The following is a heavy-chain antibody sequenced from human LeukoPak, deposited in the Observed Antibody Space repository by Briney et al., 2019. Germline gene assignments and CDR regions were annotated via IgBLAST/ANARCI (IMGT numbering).Heavy chain of an antibody. CDR1: GYTFTGYY. CDR3: ARGYYGSGSYYKCDY. D-gene: IGHD3-10*01. Sequence: ASVKVSCKASGYTFTGYYMHWVRQAPGQGLEWMGWINPNSGGTNYAQKFQGRVTMTRDTSISTAYMELSRLRSDDTAVYYCARGYYGSGSYYKCDYWGQGTLVTVSS. J-gene: IGHJ4*02. CDR2: INPNSGGT. V-gene: IGHV1-2*02.